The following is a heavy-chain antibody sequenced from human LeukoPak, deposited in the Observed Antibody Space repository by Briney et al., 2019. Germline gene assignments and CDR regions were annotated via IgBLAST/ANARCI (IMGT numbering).Heavy chain of an antibody. CDR2: IDGSGGTT. D-gene: IGHD2-2*01. Sequence: LKPTSPASVVPLQRKVMAGARQATEKGLEWVSAIDGSGGTTFYADSVKGRVTISRVQSTNTVYLQMNSLRADDTAVYYCAKAHCSSTSCSRADNWGQGTLVTVSS. CDR3: AKAHCSSTSCSRADN. J-gene: IGHJ4*02. CDR1: VVPLQRKV. V-gene: IGHV3-23*01.